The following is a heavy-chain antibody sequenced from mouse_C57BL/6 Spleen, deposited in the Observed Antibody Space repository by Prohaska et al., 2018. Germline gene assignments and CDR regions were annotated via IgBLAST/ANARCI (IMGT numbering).Heavy chain of an antibody. CDR1: GIDFSRYW. Sequence: EVKLLQSGGGLVQPGGSLKLSCAASGIDFSRYWMSWVRRAPGKGLEWIGEINTDSSTINYAPSLKDKFIISRDNDKNTLYLQMSKVRSEDTALYYCASPNWDWYFDVWGTGTTVTVSS. V-gene: IGHV4-1*01. CDR2: INTDSSTI. D-gene: IGHD4-1*01. CDR3: ASPNWDWYFDV. J-gene: IGHJ1*03.